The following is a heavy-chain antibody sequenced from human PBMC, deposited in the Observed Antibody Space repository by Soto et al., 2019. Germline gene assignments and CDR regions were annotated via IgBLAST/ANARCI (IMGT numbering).Heavy chain of an antibody. V-gene: IGHV4-4*02. CDR1: GGSISSNNW. CDR2: IFHSGST. D-gene: IGHD1-26*01. Sequence: QVQLQESGPGLVKPSGTLSLTCAVSGGSISSNNWWSWVRQPPGKGLEWIGEIFHSGSTHYSPSLQRRVTLSVDKSQTHFSLNLTSVTAADPAVYYCARVYSGSYSDSWGQGPLVTVSS. CDR3: ARVYSGSYSDS. J-gene: IGHJ4*02.